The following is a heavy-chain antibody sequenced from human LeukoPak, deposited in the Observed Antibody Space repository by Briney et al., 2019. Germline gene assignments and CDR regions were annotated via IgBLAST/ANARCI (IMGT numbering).Heavy chain of an antibody. CDR1: GYTFTGYY. D-gene: IGHD3-10*01. CDR3: ARVQWFGELVAFDI. V-gene: IGHV1-24*01. Sequence: GASVKVSCKASGYTFTGYYIHWVRQAPGKGLEWMGGFDPEDGETIYAQKFQGRVTMTEDTSTDTAYMELSSLRSEDTAVYYCARVQWFGELVAFDIWGQGTMVTVSS. J-gene: IGHJ3*02. CDR2: FDPEDGET.